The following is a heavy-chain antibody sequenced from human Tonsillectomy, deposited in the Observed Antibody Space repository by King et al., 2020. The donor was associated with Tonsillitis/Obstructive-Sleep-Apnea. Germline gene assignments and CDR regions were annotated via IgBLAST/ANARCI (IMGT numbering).Heavy chain of an antibody. J-gene: IGHJ4*02. V-gene: IGHV3-23*04. Sequence: VQLVESGGGLVQPGGSLRLSCAASGFTFSSYAMSWVRQAPGKGLEGVSGISGSGGSTYYADSVKGRFTTSRDNSKNTLYLQMNSLRAKDTAVYYCAKVAFGPAVTPCDHWGQGTLVIVSS. CDR1: GFTFSSYA. D-gene: IGHD2-2*01. CDR2: ISGSGGST. CDR3: AKVAFGPAVTPCDH.